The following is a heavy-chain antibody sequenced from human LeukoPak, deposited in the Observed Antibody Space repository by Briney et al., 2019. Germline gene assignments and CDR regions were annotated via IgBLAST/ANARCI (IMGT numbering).Heavy chain of an antibody. J-gene: IGHJ4*02. CDR1: GYSISSGYY. Sequence: PSETLSLTCTVSGYSISSGYYWGWIRQPPGKGLEWIGSIYHSGSTYYNPSLKSRVTISVDTSKNQFSLKLSSVTAADTAVYYCARERRISGSYPNWGQGTLVTV. CDR3: ARERRISGSYPN. D-gene: IGHD1-26*01. V-gene: IGHV4-38-2*02. CDR2: IYHSGST.